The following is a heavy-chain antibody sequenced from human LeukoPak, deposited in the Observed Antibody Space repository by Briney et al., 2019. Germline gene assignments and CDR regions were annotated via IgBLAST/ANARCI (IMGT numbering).Heavy chain of an antibody. J-gene: IGHJ4*02. CDR3: ARPLSDYYDSSLDC. D-gene: IGHD3-22*01. V-gene: IGHV3-21*01. CDR2: ISGSSSYT. CDR1: GFAFSTYS. Sequence: GGSLRLSCAASGFAFSTYSMNWVRQAPGKGLEWVSSISGSSSYTYYADSVRGRFTISRDSAKNSLYLQMNSLRPEDTAVYYCARPLSDYYDSSLDCWGQGTLVTVSS.